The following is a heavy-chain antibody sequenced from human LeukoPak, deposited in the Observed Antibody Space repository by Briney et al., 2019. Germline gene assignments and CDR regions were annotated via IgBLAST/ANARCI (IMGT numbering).Heavy chain of an antibody. Sequence: SETLSLTCAVSGVSFSSSAFYWGWLRPPPGKGREWIGSGYYSGSTYYTPSLMSRVTISVDTSKHHFSLKLNSVTAADTAVYYCTRHAGGYYYFDYWGRGTLVTVSS. J-gene: IGHJ4*02. CDR2: GYYSGST. CDR1: GVSFSSSAFY. D-gene: IGHD2-8*02. CDR3: TRHAGGYYYFDY. V-gene: IGHV4-39*01.